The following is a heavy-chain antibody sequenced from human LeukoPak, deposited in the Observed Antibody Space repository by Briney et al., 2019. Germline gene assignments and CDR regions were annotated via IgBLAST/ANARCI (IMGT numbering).Heavy chain of an antibody. CDR3: TRTDFYYYYMDV. CDR2: INPNSGET. V-gene: IGHV1-2*02. CDR1: GYRFTGYY. J-gene: IGHJ6*03. Sequence: ASVKVSCKASGYRFTGYYIHWVRQAPGQGLEGMGWINPNSGETNFPQKFQGRVTMTRDTSVTTAYMELKRLRSDDTAVYYCTRTDFYYYYMDVWGKGTMVTVSS.